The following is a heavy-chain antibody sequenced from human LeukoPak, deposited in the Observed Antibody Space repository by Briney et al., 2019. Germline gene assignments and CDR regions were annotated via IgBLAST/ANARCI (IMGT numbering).Heavy chain of an antibody. J-gene: IGHJ4*02. D-gene: IGHD3-22*01. Sequence: PGGSLRLSCAASGFTVSRNYMNWVRQAPGKGLEWVSTINSGGTTYYADSVKGRFTISRDNSKNTLYLQMNSLRAVDTAVYFCARDDYYYDTNDYFRFDYWGQGALVTVSP. CDR2: INSGGTT. CDR1: GFTVSRNY. CDR3: ARDDYYYDTNDYFRFDY. V-gene: IGHV3-53*01.